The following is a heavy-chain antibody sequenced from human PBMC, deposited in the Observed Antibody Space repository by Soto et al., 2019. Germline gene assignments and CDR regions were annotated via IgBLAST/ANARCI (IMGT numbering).Heavy chain of an antibody. CDR3: AKSSSSWYIYFQH. D-gene: IGHD6-13*01. V-gene: IGHV3-23*01. CDR2: ISGSSGST. CDR1: GFTFSSYA. J-gene: IGHJ1*01. Sequence: EVQLLESGGGLVQPGGSLRLSCAASGFTFSSYAMSWVRLAPGKGLEWVSTISGSSGSTYYADSVKGRFSISRDNSNNTLYLQMNSLRAEDTAVYYCAKSSSSWYIYFQHWGQGTLVTVSS.